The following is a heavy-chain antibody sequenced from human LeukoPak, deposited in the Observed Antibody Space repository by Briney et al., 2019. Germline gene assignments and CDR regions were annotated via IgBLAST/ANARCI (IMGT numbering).Heavy chain of an antibody. CDR1: GYTFIGYY. V-gene: IGHV1-2*02. CDR2: INPNSGGT. Sequence: ASVKVSCKASGYTFIGYYIHWVRQAPGQGLEWMGWINPNSGGTNFAQNFQGRVTMTRDMSTSTVYMELSSLRSEDTAVYYCARVGGSYRRDYYFDYWGQGTLVTVSS. CDR3: ARVGGSYRRDYYFDY. D-gene: IGHD1-26*01. J-gene: IGHJ4*02.